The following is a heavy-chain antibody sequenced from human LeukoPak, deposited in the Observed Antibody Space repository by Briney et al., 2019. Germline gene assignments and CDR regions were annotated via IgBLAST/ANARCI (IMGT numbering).Heavy chain of an antibody. CDR3: AKDRGYSGYDFDY. Sequence: ASVKVSCKASGYTFTAYYIHWVRQAPGQGLEWMGIINPSGGSASYAQKFQGRVTMTIDTSTSTVYMELSSLRSEDTAVYYCAKDRGYSGYDFDYWGQGTLVTVSS. J-gene: IGHJ4*02. CDR2: INPSGGSA. D-gene: IGHD5-12*01. CDR1: GYTFTAYY. V-gene: IGHV1-46*01.